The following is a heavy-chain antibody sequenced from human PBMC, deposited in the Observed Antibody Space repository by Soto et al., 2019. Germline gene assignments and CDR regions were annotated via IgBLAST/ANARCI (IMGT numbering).Heavy chain of an antibody. CDR3: ATQPDIVVVVAATPDRFGY. V-gene: IGHV4-39*01. Sequence: ETLSLTCTVSGGSISSSSYYWGWIRQPPGKGLEWIGSIYYSGSTYYNPSLKSRVTISVDTSKNQFSLKLSSVTAADTAVYYCATQPDIVVVVAATPDRFGYWGQGTLVTVSS. J-gene: IGHJ4*02. CDR1: GGSISSSSYY. D-gene: IGHD2-15*01. CDR2: IYYSGST.